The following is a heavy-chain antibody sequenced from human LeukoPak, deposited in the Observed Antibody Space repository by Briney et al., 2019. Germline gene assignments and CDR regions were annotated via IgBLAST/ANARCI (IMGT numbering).Heavy chain of an antibody. Sequence: NPSETLSLTCTVSGGSISSGGYYWSWIRQHPGKGLEWIGYIYYSGSTYYNPSLKSRVTISVDTSKNQFSLKPSSVTAADTAVYYCARDPELFDAFDIWGQGTMVTVSS. CDR2: IYYSGST. CDR3: ARDPELFDAFDI. J-gene: IGHJ3*02. V-gene: IGHV4-31*03. D-gene: IGHD2-21*01. CDR1: GGSISSGGYY.